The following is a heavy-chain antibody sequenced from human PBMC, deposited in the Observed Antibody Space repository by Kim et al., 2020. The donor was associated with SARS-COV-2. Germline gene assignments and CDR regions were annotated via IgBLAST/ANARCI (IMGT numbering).Heavy chain of an antibody. CDR3: AKGGNYDILTSDY. V-gene: IGHV3-21*01. CDR2: ISSTSSHI. CDR1: GYTFSSYS. Sequence: GGALRLSCAASGYTFSSYSMNWVRQAPGKGLEWVSSISSTSSHIYYADSVKGRSTISRDNAKNSLYLQMNSLRAEDTAVYYCAKGGNYDILTSDYWGQGTLVTVSS. D-gene: IGHD3-9*01. J-gene: IGHJ4*02.